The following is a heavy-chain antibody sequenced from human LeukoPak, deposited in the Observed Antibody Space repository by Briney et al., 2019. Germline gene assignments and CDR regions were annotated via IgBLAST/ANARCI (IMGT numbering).Heavy chain of an antibody. J-gene: IGHJ5*02. V-gene: IGHV4-61*02. Sequence: SETLSLTCTVSGGSISSGSYYWSWIRQPAGKGLEWIGRIYTSGSTNYNPSLKSRVAISVDTSKNQFSLKLSSVTAADTAVYYCARDRYCSSTSCYGGFDPWGQGTLVTVSS. D-gene: IGHD2-2*01. CDR1: GGSISSGSYY. CDR2: IYTSGST. CDR3: ARDRYCSSTSCYGGFDP.